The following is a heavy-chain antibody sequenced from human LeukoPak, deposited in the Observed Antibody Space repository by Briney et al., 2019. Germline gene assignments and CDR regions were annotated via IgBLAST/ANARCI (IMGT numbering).Heavy chain of an antibody. CDR2: INYNGAIT. D-gene: IGHD3-3*02. Sequence: GGSLRLSCATSGFTFVDYGLSWVRRAPGKGLEWLCAINYNGAITDYADSVKGRFTISRDNAKNSLYLRMDSLRAEDTALYYCARDRLGPSFSVSHSDLWGQGTLVTVSS. CDR3: ARDRLGPSFSVSHSDL. J-gene: IGHJ4*02. CDR1: GFTFVDYG. V-gene: IGHV3-20*04.